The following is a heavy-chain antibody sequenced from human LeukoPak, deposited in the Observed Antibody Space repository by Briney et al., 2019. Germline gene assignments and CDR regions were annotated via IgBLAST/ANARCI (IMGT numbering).Heavy chain of an antibody. CDR1: GFTFSSYS. V-gene: IGHV3-48*02. J-gene: IGHJ6*02. CDR3: ARDGVVVVAATSGGYYGMDV. Sequence: PRGSLRLSCAASGFTFSSYSMDWVRQAPGKGLEGVSYISSSSSTIYYADSVKGRFTISRDNAKTSLYLQMNSLRDEDTAVYYCARDGVVVVAATSGGYYGMDVWGQGNTVTVSS. CDR2: ISSSSSTI. D-gene: IGHD2-15*01.